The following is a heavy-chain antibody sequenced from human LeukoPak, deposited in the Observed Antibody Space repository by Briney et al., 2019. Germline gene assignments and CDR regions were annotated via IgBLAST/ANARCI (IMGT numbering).Heavy chain of an antibody. D-gene: IGHD6-19*01. CDR2: VSGRGGSP. V-gene: IGHV3-23*01. CDR3: ASIVSGWDYFAY. J-gene: IGHJ4*02. Sequence: PGGSLRLACAASGFTFSYYAMSWVRQAPGRGREWVSAVSGRGGSPYYADSVKGRFTISRDNYKNTLALQINSLRDEDTAVYSCASIVSGWDYFAYWGQGTLVSVSS. CDR1: GFTFSYYA.